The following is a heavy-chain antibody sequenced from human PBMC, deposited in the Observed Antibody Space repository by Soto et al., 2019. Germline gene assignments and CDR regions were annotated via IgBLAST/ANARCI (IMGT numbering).Heavy chain of an antibody. V-gene: IGHV3-11*01. CDR3: ARDNTPYYSSGWPSIYYFDY. D-gene: IGHD6-19*01. J-gene: IGHJ4*02. CDR2: ISSSGSTI. Sequence: GGSLRLSCAASGFTFSDYYMSWIRQAPGKGLEWVSYISSSGSTIYYADSVKGRFTISRDNAKNSLYLQMNSLRAEDTAVYYCARDNTPYYSSGWPSIYYFDYWGQGTLVTVSS. CDR1: GFTFSDYY.